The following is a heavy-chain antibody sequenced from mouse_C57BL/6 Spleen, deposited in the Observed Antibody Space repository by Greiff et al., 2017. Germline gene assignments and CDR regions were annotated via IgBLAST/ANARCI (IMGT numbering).Heavy chain of an antibody. Sequence: EVQLVESGGGLVQPGGSLKLSCAASGFTFSDYYMYWVRQTPEKRLEWVAYISNGGGSTYYPDTVKGRFTISRDNAKNTLYLQMSRLKSEDTAMYYCARRGYYYGSSAGNFDYWGQGTTLTVSS. CDR3: ARRGYYYGSSAGNFDY. CDR2: ISNGGGST. D-gene: IGHD1-1*01. J-gene: IGHJ2*01. CDR1: GFTFSDYY. V-gene: IGHV5-12*01.